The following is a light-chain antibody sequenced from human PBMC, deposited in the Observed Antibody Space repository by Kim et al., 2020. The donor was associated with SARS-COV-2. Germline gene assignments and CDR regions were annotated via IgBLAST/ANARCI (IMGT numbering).Light chain of an antibody. CDR2: STS. Sequence: ASVGDRVTITCRASQRIDNFVSWYQQKPGKAPKLLIYSTSSLQSGVPSRFSGSGSGTGFTLTISTLQPEDFATYYCQKTYSTPLTFGGGTKVDIK. CDR1: QRIDNF. V-gene: IGKV1-39*01. CDR3: QKTYSTPLT. J-gene: IGKJ4*02.